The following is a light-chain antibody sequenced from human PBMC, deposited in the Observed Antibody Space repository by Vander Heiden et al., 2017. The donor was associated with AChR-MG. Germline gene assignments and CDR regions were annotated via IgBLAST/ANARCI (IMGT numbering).Light chain of an antibody. CDR1: QNLLHANGYNY. Sequence: DIVMTQSAFSLPVTPGEPASISCRSSQNLLHANGYNYLDWYVQRPGQSPQLLIYLGSNRASGVPDRFSGSGSGTDFTLKISRVEAEDVGVYYCLQTLQTPLTFGGGTKVEIK. CDR3: LQTLQTPLT. CDR2: LGS. J-gene: IGKJ4*01. V-gene: IGKV2-28*01.